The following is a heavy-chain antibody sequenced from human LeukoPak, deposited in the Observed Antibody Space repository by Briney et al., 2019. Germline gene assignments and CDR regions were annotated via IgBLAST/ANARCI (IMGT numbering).Heavy chain of an antibody. J-gene: IGHJ6*03. D-gene: IGHD3-16*02. CDR3: AKERGVGELSYYYYYMDV. CDR2: ISGSGGST. Sequence: PGGSLRLSCAASGFTFSSYAMSWVRQAPGKGLEWVSAISGSGGSTYYADSVKGRFTISRDNSKNTLYLQMNSLRAEDTAVYYCAKERGVGELSYYYYYMDVWGKGTTVTVSS. V-gene: IGHV3-23*01. CDR1: GFTFSSYA.